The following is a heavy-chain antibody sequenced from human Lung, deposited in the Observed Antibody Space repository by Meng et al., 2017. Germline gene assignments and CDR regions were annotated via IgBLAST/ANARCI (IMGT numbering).Heavy chain of an antibody. CDR1: GGSFSDYY. CDR3: ARGPTTMAHDFDY. CDR2: INHSGST. J-gene: IGHJ4*02. V-gene: IGHV4-34*01. D-gene: IGHD4-11*01. Sequence: QVQRQNWGAVLLKPSETLSLTCVVSGGSFSDYYWSWIRQPPGKGLEWIGEINHSGSTNYNPSLESRATISVDTSQNNLSLKLSSVTAADSAVYYCARGPTTMAHDFDYWGQGTLVTVSS.